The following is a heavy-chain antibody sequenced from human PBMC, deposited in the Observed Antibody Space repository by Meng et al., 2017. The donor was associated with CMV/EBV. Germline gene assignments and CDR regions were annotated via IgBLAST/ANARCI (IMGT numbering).Heavy chain of an antibody. Sequence: ASVKVSCQASGYTFTSYDINWVRQATGQGLEWMGLMNPNSGNTGYAQKFQGRVTITRNTSISTAYMELSSLRSEDTAVYYCARGGYGSGVPYGMDVWGQGTTVTVSS. CDR2: MNPNSGNT. J-gene: IGHJ6*02. CDR1: GYTFTSYD. D-gene: IGHD3-10*01. V-gene: IGHV1-8*03. CDR3: ARGGYGSGVPYGMDV.